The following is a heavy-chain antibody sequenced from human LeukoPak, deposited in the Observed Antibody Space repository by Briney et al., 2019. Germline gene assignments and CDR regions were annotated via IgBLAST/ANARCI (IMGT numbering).Heavy chain of an antibody. J-gene: IGHJ4*02. CDR2: IYYSGST. V-gene: IGHV4-59*01. D-gene: IGHD6-19*01. CDR1: GGSISSYY. CDR3: ARSSGWYHYFDY. Sequence: SETLSLTCTVSGGSISSYYWSWIRKPPGKGLEWIGYIYYSGSTNYNPSLKSRVTISVDTSKNQFSLKLSSVTAADTAVYYCARSSGWYHYFDYWGQGTLVTVSS.